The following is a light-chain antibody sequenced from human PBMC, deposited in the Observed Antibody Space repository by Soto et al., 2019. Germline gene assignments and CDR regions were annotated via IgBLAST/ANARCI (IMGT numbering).Light chain of an antibody. J-gene: IGLJ3*02. CDR1: SGHSSYA. Sequence: QSVLTQSPCASASQGASVKLTCTLSSGHSSYAFAWHEQQQEKGPRYLMKRNSEGSHSKGDGIPDRFSGSSSGAERYLTISGLQSEDEADYYCQTWGTGILVFGGGTQVTVL. CDR3: QTWGTGILV. V-gene: IGLV4-69*01. CDR2: RNSEGSH.